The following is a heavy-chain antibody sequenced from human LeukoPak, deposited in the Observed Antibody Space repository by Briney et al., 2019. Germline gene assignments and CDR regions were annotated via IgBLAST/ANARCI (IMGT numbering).Heavy chain of an antibody. J-gene: IGHJ1*01. V-gene: IGHV4-59*01. CDR2: IYYSGST. D-gene: IGHD6-19*01. CDR3: ARGYSSGWDAEYFQH. CDR1: GGSISSYY. Sequence: SETLSLTCTVSGGSISSYYWSWIRQPPGKGLEWIGYIYYSGSTNYNPSLKSRVTISVDTSKNQFSLKLSSVTAADTAVYYCARGYSSGWDAEYFQHWGQGTLVTVSP.